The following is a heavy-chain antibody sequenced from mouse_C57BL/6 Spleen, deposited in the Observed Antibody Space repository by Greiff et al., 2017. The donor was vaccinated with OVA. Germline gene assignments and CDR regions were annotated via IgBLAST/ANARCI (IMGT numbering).Heavy chain of an antibody. CDR1: GFTFSSYA. CDR2: ISDGGSYT. D-gene: IGHD2-5*01. J-gene: IGHJ4*01. Sequence: EVKLVESGGGLVKPGGSLKLSCAASGFTFSSYAMSWVRQTPEKRLEWVATISDGGSYTYYPDNVKGRFTISRDNAKNNLYLQMSHLKSEDTAMYYCAAYYSNYDYAMDYWGQGTSVTVSS. CDR3: AAYYSNYDYAMDY. V-gene: IGHV5-4*03.